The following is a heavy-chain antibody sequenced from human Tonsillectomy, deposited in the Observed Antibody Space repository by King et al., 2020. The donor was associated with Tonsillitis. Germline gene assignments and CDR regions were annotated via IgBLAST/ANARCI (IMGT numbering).Heavy chain of an antibody. J-gene: IGHJ4*02. V-gene: IGHV1-2*02. CDR3: ARVNRAYDFDY. Sequence: QLVQSGAEVKNPGASVKVSCKASGYTFTGYYLHWVRQAPGQGLEWMGWINPHSGDTIYAQKFHGRVTLTRDTSITTAYMELSRLRSDDTALYFCARVNRAYDFDYWGQGTLVSVSS. CDR1: GYTFTGYY. CDR2: INPHSGDT. D-gene: IGHD5-12*01.